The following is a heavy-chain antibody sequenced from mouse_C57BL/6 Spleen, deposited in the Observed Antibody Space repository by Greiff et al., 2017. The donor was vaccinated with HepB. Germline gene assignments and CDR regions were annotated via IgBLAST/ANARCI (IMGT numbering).Heavy chain of an antibody. Sequence: QVQLKQSGAELAKPGDSVKLSCKASGYTFTSYWMHWVKQRPGQGLEWIGYIDPSSGSTKYNQKFKDKATLTVDKTSSTAYMQLSSLTYEDSAVYYCAREGTTAFDFWGQGTTLTVSS. CDR1: GYTFTSYW. J-gene: IGHJ2*01. D-gene: IGHD1-2*01. V-gene: IGHV1-7*01. CDR2: IDPSSGST. CDR3: AREGTTAFDF.